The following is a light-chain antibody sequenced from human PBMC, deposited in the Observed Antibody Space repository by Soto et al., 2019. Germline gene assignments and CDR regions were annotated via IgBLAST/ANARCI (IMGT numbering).Light chain of an antibody. Sequence: DIQMTQSPSTLSASVGDRVTITCRASHNISTWLAWYQQKSGKAPMLLVYQASSLESEVLSRFSGSGSGTHFTLMISSLQPDDFATYYCQQYSAYSWTFGQGTKVEVK. CDR2: QAS. J-gene: IGKJ1*01. CDR3: QQYSAYSWT. CDR1: HNISTW. V-gene: IGKV1-5*03.